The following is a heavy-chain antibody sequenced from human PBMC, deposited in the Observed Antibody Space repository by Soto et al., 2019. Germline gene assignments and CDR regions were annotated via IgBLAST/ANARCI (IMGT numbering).Heavy chain of an antibody. CDR1: GGSISSGGYY. CDR3: ARVKSSYYSTPFDY. J-gene: IGHJ4*02. Sequence: QVQLQESGPGLVKPSQTLSLTCTVSGGSISSGGYYWSWLRQHPGKGLEWIGYIYYSGSTYYNPSLQRRDTISVDTSKNQFSLKLSSVTAADTAVYYCARVKSSYYSTPFDYWGQGTLVTVSS. CDR2: IYYSGST. D-gene: IGHD3-10*01. V-gene: IGHV4-31*03.